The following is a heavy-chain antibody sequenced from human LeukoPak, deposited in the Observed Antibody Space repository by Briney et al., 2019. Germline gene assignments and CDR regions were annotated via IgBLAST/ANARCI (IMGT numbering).Heavy chain of an antibody. CDR1: GFTFSAYY. CDR2: ISGSSTDA. V-gene: IGHV3-11*03. Sequence: PGGSLRLSCAASGFTFSAYYMSWIRHAPGKGLEWVSYISGSSTDANYAGSVKGRFIISRDNAKNSLYLQMNRLRAEDSAVYYWASGDRVAGDWGQGTLVTVSS. CDR3: ASGDRVAGD. J-gene: IGHJ4*02. D-gene: IGHD3-10*01.